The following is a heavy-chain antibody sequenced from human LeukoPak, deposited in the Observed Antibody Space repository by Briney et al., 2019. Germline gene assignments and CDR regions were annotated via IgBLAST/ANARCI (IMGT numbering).Heavy chain of an antibody. V-gene: IGHV4-59*01. CDR3: ARGVGFWSGMPEYYFDY. CDR1: GGSLSRYF. J-gene: IGHJ4*02. Sequence: SETLSLTCTVSGGSLSRYFWTWIRQPPGKGLEWIGYIYYSGSTNYNPSLKSRVTISVDTSKNQFSLKLSSVTAADTAVYYCARGVGFWSGMPEYYFDYWGQGTLVTVSS. CDR2: IYYSGST. D-gene: IGHD3-3*01.